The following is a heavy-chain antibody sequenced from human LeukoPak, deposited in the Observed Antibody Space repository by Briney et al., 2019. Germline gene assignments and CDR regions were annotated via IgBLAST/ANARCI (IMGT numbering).Heavy chain of an antibody. CDR1: GGSTSSYY. CDR2: IYTSGST. V-gene: IGHV4-4*07. CDR3: AGGSGSYRAYYFDY. D-gene: IGHD1-26*01. Sequence: SETLSLTCTVSGGSTSSYYWSWIRQPAGKGLEWIGRIYTSGSTNYNPSLKSRVTMSVDTSKNQFSLKLSSVTAADTAVYYCAGGSGSYRAYYFDYWGQGTLVTVSS. J-gene: IGHJ4*02.